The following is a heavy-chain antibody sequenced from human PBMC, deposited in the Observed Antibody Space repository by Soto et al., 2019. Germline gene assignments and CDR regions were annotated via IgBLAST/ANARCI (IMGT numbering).Heavy chain of an antibody. Sequence: QVQLQESSPGLVKPSETLSLTCTVSGGSISSYYWSWIRQPPGKGLEWIGYIYYSGSTNYNPSLKSRVTISVDPSKNQFSLKLTSVTAADTAVYYCARRYGSAFDFWGQGTMVTVSS. CDR2: IYYSGST. V-gene: IGHV4-59*01. D-gene: IGHD3-10*01. J-gene: IGHJ3*01. CDR3: ARRYGSAFDF. CDR1: GGSISSYY.